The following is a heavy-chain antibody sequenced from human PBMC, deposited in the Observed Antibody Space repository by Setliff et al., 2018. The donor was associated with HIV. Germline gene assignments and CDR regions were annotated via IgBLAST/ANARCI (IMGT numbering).Heavy chain of an antibody. CDR1: GGSFIGSSFQ. CDR2: IAYSGTTVYT. V-gene: IGHV4-39*07. CDR3: ARGPPFAF. Sequence: SETLSLSCNVSGGSFIGSSFQSTWIRQPPGRGLEWIGDIAYSGTTVYTNYNPSLGSRVTVSEDTSRHQFFLKLTSVTADDTGIYYCARGPPFAFWGQGLLVTSPQ. J-gene: IGHJ4*02.